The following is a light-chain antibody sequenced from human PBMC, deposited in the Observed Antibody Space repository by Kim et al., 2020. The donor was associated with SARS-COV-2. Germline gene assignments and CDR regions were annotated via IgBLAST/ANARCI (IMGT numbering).Light chain of an antibody. J-gene: IGLJ3*02. V-gene: IGLV2-23*02. CDR3: GSYGSSWV. CDR1: SSDISRYNL. CDR2: EVT. Sequence: QSALTQPASVSASPGQSITISCTGTSSDISRYNLVSWYQQYPGKAPKLIIYEVTKRPSGVSNRFSGSKSGNTASLTISGLQAEDEADYYCGSYGSSWVFGGGTQLTVL.